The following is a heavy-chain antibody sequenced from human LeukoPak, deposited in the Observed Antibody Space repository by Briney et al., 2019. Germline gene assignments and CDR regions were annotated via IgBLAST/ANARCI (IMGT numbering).Heavy chain of an antibody. CDR3: ASVWFGSPQAFDY. J-gene: IGHJ4*02. Sequence: SETLSLTCTVSGGSISSYYLSWIRQPPGKGLEWIGYIYYSGSTNYNPSLKSRVTISVGTSKNQFSLKLSSVTAADTAVYYCASVWFGSPQAFDYWGQGTLVTVSS. V-gene: IGHV4-59*01. D-gene: IGHD3-10*01. CDR2: IYYSGST. CDR1: GGSISSYY.